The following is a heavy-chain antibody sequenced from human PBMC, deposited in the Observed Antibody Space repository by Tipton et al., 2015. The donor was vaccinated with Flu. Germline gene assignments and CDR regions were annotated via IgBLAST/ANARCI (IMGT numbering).Heavy chain of an antibody. J-gene: IGHJ4*02. CDR2: IYYSGST. Sequence: GLVKPSETLSLTCTVSGDSISSTTYYWGWIRQPPGKGLEWIGSIYYSGSTYYSPSLKSRITISVDTSKNQFSLKLTSVTAADTAVYYCARHSTMHNYVHFDYWGQGTLVTVSS. CDR1: GDSISSTTYY. CDR3: ARHSTMHNYVHFDY. D-gene: IGHD1-1*01. V-gene: IGHV4-39*01.